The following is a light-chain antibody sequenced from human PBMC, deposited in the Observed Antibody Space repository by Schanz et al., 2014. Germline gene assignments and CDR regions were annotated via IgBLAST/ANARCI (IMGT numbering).Light chain of an antibody. J-gene: IGKJ4*01. CDR2: GAS. V-gene: IGKV3D-20*02. CDR1: QSVSSSY. CDR3: QQRSTWFS. Sequence: ENVLTQSPGTLSLSPGERATLSCRASQSVSSSYLAWYQQKPGQAPRLLIYGASSRATGIPDRFSGSGSGTDFTLTISRLEPEDFAVYYCQQRSTWFSFGGGTRVEIK.